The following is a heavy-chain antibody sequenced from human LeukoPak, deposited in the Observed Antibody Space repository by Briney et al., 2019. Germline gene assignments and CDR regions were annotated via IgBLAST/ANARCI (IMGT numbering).Heavy chain of an antibody. CDR3: AKAVVPVIGQHYFDY. D-gene: IGHD3-22*01. V-gene: IGHV3-73*01. CDR1: GFTFSGSA. J-gene: IGHJ4*02. CDR2: IRSKANSYAT. Sequence: GGSLRLSCAASGFTFSGSAMHWVRQASGKGLEWVGRIRSKANSYATAYAASVKGRFTISRDDSKNTAYLQMNSLRAEDTAVYYCAKAVVPVIGQHYFDYWGQGTLVTVSS.